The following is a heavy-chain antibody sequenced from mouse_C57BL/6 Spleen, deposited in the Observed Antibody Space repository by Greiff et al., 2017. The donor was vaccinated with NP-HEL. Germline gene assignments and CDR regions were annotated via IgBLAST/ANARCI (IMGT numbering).Heavy chain of an antibody. V-gene: IGHV1-82*01. CDR3: ARNRYDGSSPLDV. J-gene: IGHJ1*03. D-gene: IGHD1-1*01. CDR1: GYAFSSSW. CDR2: IYPGDGDT. Sequence: QVQLQQSGPELVKPGASVKISCKASGYAFSSSWMNWVKQRPGKGLEWIGRIYPGDGDTNYNGKFKGKATLTADKSSSTAYMQLSSLTSEDSAVYFCARNRYDGSSPLDVWGTGTTVTVSS.